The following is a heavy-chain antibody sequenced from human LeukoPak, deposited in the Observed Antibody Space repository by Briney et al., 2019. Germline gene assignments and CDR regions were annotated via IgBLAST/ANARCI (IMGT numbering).Heavy chain of an antibody. J-gene: IGHJ6*03. CDR1: GFTFRSYW. D-gene: IGHD2-2*01. CDR2: IKPDGSER. Sequence: GGSLRLSCAASGFTFRSYWMAWVRQAPGKGLEWAANIKPDGSERYYVDSVKGRFTVSRDNAQNSLYLLMNSLRADDTAVYYCARDESYCSSTSCDYYYMDVWGKGTTVTVAS. CDR3: ARDESYCSSTSCDYYYMDV. V-gene: IGHV3-7*01.